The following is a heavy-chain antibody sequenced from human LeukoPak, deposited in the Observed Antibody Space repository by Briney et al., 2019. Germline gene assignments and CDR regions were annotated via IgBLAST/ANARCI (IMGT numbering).Heavy chain of an antibody. V-gene: IGHV4-59*01. D-gene: IGHD1-1*01. CDR3: ARVGDWNDLVY. CDR1: GGSISPYY. CDR2: IHNSGTT. Sequence: SETLSLTCTVSGGSISPYYWSWIRQSPGKGLEWIGYIHNSGTTNYNPSLKSRVTMSIDTSKNQFSLKLRSVTAADMAVYYCARVGDWNDLVYWGQGTLVTVSS. J-gene: IGHJ4*02.